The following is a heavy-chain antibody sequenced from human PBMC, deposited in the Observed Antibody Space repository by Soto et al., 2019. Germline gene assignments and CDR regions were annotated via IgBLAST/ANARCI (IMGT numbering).Heavy chain of an antibody. CDR3: ARGGVGVYRDAFDI. Sequence: GGSLRLSCAASGFTFISYSMNWVRQAPGKGLEWVSSISSSSSYIYYADSVKGRFTISRDNAKNSLYLQMNSLRAEDTAVYYCARGGVGVYRDAFDIWGQGTMVTVSS. V-gene: IGHV3-21*01. J-gene: IGHJ3*02. CDR2: ISSSSSYI. CDR1: GFTFISYS. D-gene: IGHD3-10*01.